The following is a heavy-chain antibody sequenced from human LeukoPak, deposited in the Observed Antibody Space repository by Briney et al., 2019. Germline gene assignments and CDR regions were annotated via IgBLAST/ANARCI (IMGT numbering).Heavy chain of an antibody. V-gene: IGHV4-34*01. CDR3: ARGGGTPTTVVTPFDY. Sequence: SETLSLTCAVYGGSFSGYYWSWIRQPPGKGLEWIGEINHSGSTNYSPSLRSRVTISVDKSRNQFSLKLHSVTAADTAVYFCARGGGTPTTVVTPFDYWGQGTLVTVSA. J-gene: IGHJ4*02. CDR2: INHSGST. D-gene: IGHD4-23*01. CDR1: GGSFSGYY.